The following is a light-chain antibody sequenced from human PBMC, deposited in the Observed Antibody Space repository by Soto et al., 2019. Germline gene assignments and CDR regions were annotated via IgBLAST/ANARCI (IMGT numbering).Light chain of an antibody. V-gene: IGKV2-30*02. CDR1: QSLVHSDGIAY. J-gene: IGKJ5*01. CDR3: MQGPHWPIT. Sequence: DVVMTQSPLSLPVTLGQPASISCRSNQSLVHSDGIAYFSWFQQRPGRSPRRLIYKVSNRDSGVPARFSGSASGTDFALKISRVEAEDVGVYYCMQGPHWPITFGQGTRLEIK. CDR2: KVS.